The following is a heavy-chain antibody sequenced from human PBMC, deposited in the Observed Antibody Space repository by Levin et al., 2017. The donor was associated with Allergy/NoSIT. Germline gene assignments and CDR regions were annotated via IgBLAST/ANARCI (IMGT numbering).Heavy chain of an antibody. Sequence: GGSLRLSCAASGFTFSSYGMHWVRQAPGKGLEWVAVISYDGSNKYYADSVKGRFTISRDNSKNTLYLQMNSLRAEDTAVYYCAKDDIVVVPAAPPTAFDIWGQGTMVTVSS. CDR1: GFTFSSYG. D-gene: IGHD2-2*01. V-gene: IGHV3-30*18. J-gene: IGHJ3*02. CDR2: ISYDGSNK. CDR3: AKDDIVVVPAAPPTAFDI.